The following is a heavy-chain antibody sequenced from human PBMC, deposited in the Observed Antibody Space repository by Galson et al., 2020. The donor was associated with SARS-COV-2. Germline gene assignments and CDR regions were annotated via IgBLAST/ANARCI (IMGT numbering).Heavy chain of an antibody. Sequence: GESLKISCAASGFTFSSYGMHWVRQAPGKGLEWVAFIRYDGSNKYYADSVKGRFTISRDNSKNTLYLQMNSLRAEDTAVYYCAKDLYYDSSGYYPWGQGTLVTVSS. D-gene: IGHD3-22*01. CDR3: AKDLYYDSSGYYP. CDR2: IRYDGSNK. V-gene: IGHV3-30*02. CDR1: GFTFSSYG. J-gene: IGHJ4*02.